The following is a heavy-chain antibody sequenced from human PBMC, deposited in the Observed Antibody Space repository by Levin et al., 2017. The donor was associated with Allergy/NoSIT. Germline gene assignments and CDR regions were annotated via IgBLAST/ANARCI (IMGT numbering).Heavy chain of an antibody. V-gene: IGHV4-30-4*01. CDR2: IYYSGST. J-gene: IGHJ4*02. CDR3: ARDRPLDYYDSSGYYYYFDY. CDR1: GGSISSGDYY. Sequence: SETLSLTCTVSGGSISSGDYYWSWIRQPPGKGLEWIGYIYYSGSTYYNPSLKSRVTISVDTSKNQFSLKLSSVTAADTAVYYCARDRPLDYYDSSGYYYYFDYWGQGTLVTVSS. D-gene: IGHD3-22*01.